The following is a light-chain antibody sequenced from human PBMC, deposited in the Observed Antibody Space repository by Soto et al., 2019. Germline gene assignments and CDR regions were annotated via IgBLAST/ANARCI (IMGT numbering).Light chain of an antibody. CDR1: QSVSSSY. Sequence: EIVLTQSPGTLSLSPGERATLSCRASQSVSSSYLAWYQQKPGQAPMLLIDGASSRATGVPDRFSGSGSGTDFTLTISRLEPEDFAVYYCQQYCSSPRTFGQGTKVEIK. CDR2: GAS. J-gene: IGKJ1*01. V-gene: IGKV3-20*01. CDR3: QQYCSSPRT.